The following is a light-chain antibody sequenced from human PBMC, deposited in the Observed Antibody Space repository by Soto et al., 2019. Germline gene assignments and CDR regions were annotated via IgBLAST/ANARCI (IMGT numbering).Light chain of an antibody. CDR1: SSNIGSNT. CDR3: AAWDDSLNGAV. CDR2: RDN. Sequence: QSVLTQPPSASATPGQRVTISCSGSSSNIGSNTVNWYQQLPGTAPKLLIYRDNQRPSGVPDRFSGSKSGTSASLAISGLQSEDEADYYCAAWDDSLNGAVFGGGTKLTVL. J-gene: IGLJ2*01. V-gene: IGLV1-44*01.